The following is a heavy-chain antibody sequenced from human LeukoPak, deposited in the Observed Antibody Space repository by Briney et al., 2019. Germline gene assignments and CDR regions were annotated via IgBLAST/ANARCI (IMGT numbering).Heavy chain of an antibody. Sequence: SATLSLTCTVSGGSISGYYWSWIRQPPGKGLEWIGFIYYTGHTNFNPSLKSRLTISLDTSNNQFSLKVSSVTAADTAVYYCVRSKSGTYSWFDPWGQGTLVTVSS. CDR1: GGSISGYY. CDR3: VRSKSGTYSWFDP. V-gene: IGHV4-59*01. J-gene: IGHJ5*02. CDR2: IYYTGHT. D-gene: IGHD4-11*01.